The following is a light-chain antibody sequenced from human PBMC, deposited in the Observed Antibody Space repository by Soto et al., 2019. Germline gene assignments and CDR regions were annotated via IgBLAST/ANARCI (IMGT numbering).Light chain of an antibody. V-gene: IGLV2-14*01. J-gene: IGLJ1*01. CDR2: EVS. CDR1: SSDVGGYNY. CDR3: SSYTSSSTYV. Sequence: QSVLTQPASVSGSPGQSITISCTGTSSDVGGYNYVSWYQQHPGKAPKLMIYEVSNQPSGVSNRFSGSKSGNTASLTISGLQAEDEADYYCSSYTSSSTYVFGTGTRSPS.